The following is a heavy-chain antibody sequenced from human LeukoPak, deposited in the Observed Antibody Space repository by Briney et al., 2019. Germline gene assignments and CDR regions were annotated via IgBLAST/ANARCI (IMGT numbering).Heavy chain of an antibody. Sequence: GGSLRLSCAASGFTFSSYWMSWVRQAPGKGLEWVANIKQDGSEKYYVDSVKGRFTISRDNAKYSLYLQMNSLRAEDTAVYYCARVYSGYDWDFDYWGQGTLVTVSS. V-gene: IGHV3-7*01. J-gene: IGHJ4*02. CDR1: GFTFSSYW. CDR2: IKQDGSEK. D-gene: IGHD5-12*01. CDR3: ARVYSGYDWDFDY.